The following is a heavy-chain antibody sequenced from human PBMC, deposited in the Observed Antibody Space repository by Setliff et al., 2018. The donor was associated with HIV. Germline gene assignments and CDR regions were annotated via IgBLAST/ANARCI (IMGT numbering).Heavy chain of an antibody. Sequence: GESLKISCQASGYSFTNFWIGWVRQMPGKGLEWMGIIYPGDSDTRYSPSFQGQVTISADKSINTAYLQWTGLKASDSATYYCAAPFNDKSDYYSVFVYWGQGTLVTVSS. D-gene: IGHD3-22*01. J-gene: IGHJ4*02. CDR2: IYPGDSDT. CDR1: GYSFTNFW. CDR3: AAPFNDKSDYYSVFVY. V-gene: IGHV5-51*01.